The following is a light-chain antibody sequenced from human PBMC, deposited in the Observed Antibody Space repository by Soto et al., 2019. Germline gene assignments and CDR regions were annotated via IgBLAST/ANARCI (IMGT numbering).Light chain of an antibody. CDR2: EVR. CDR3: SSYTSTTTWV. J-gene: IGLJ3*02. V-gene: IGLV2-14*01. CDR1: SSDVGANNA. Sequence: QSALTQPASESGSPGQSITISCTGTSSDVGANNAVSWYQQHPGKAPKLIIYEVRNRPPGVSNRFSGSKSGNAASLTISGLQAEDEADYYCSSYTSTTTWVLGGGTKLTV.